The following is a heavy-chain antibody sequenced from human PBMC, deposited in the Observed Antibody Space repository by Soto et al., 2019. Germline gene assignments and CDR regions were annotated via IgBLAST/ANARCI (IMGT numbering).Heavy chain of an antibody. CDR2: IYYSGST. Sequence: PSETLSLTCTVSGGSISSYYWSWIRQPPGKGLEWIGYIYYSGSTNYNPSLKSRVTISVDTSKNQFSLKLSSVTAADTAVYYCARCIAAAGTWWFDPWGQGTLVTVSS. CDR3: ARCIAAAGTWWFDP. J-gene: IGHJ5*02. D-gene: IGHD6-13*01. CDR1: GGSISSYY. V-gene: IGHV4-59*01.